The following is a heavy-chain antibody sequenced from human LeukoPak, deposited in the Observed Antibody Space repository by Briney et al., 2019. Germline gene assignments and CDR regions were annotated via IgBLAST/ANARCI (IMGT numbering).Heavy chain of an antibody. Sequence: SGGSLRLSCAASGFIFSNYGMHWVRQAPGKGLEWLTLIWFDGSNKYYVDSVRGRFTISRDNSKNTLYLQMNSLRAEDTAVYYCARDWSRFGELLYYWGQGTLVTVSS. CDR2: IWFDGSNK. CDR1: GFIFSNYG. CDR3: ARDWSRFGELLYY. D-gene: IGHD3-10*01. V-gene: IGHV3-33*01. J-gene: IGHJ4*02.